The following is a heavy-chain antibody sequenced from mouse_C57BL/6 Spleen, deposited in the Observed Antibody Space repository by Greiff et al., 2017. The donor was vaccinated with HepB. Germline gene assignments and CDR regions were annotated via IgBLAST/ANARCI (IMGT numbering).Heavy chain of an antibody. V-gene: IGHV1-80*01. CDR2: IYPGDGDT. CDR1: GYAFSSYW. J-gene: IGHJ3*01. D-gene: IGHD1-1*01. Sequence: VQLQQSGAELVKPGASVKISCKASGYAFSSYWMNWVKQRPGKGLEWIGQIYPGDGDTNYNGKFKGKATLTADKSSSTAYMQLSRLTSEDSAVYVWATGGSSSAWFAYWGQGTLVTVSA. CDR3: ATGGSSSAWFAY.